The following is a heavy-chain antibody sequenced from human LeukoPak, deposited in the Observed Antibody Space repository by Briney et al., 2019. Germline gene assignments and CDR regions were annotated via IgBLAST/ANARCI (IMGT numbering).Heavy chain of an antibody. D-gene: IGHD2-2*01. J-gene: IGHJ3*02. V-gene: IGHV3-23*01. CDR1: GFTFSSYV. Sequence: PGGSLRLSCAASGFTFSSYVMSWVRQAPGKGLEWVSGISGSGGSTYYADSVKGRFTISRDNSKNKLYLQMNSLRAEDTAVYYCAKESSTSLKPGAFDIWGQGTMVTVSS. CDR2: ISGSGGST. CDR3: AKESSTSLKPGAFDI.